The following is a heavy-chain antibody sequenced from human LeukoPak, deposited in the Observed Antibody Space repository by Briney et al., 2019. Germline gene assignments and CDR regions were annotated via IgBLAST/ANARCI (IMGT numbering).Heavy chain of an antibody. CDR2: IWYDESNE. J-gene: IGHJ5*02. V-gene: IGHV3-33*01. Sequence: GGSLRLSCEASGFTFSHHGMHWVRQAPGKGLEGVAVIWYDESNEYYADSGKGRFTVSRNNSKNILYLQMSSLRAEDTAIYYCAREQSVFDNWLDPWGQGTLVTVSS. CDR3: AREQSVFDNWLDP. CDR1: GFTFSHHG. D-gene: IGHD3-10*01.